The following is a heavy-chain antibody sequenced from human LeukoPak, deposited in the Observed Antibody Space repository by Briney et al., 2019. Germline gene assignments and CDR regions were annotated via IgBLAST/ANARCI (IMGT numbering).Heavy chain of an antibody. CDR3: AKTYSSGAMSLYFDY. V-gene: IGHV3-30*18. D-gene: IGHD6-19*01. CDR2: ISYDGSNK. Sequence: GGSLRLSCAASGFTFSDQYMDWARQAPGKGLEWVAVISYDGSNKYYADSVKGRFTISRDNSKNTLYLQMNSLRAEDTAVYYCAKTYSSGAMSLYFDYWGQGTLVTVSS. CDR1: GFTFSDQY. J-gene: IGHJ4*02.